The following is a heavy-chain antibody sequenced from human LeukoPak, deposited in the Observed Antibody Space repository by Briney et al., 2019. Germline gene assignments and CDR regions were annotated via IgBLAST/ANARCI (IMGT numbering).Heavy chain of an antibody. V-gene: IGHV1-8*01. CDR3: ARDGGRDGYNYDY. CDR2: MNPNSGNT. J-gene: IGHJ4*02. Sequence: ASVKVSCKASGYTFTSHDINWVRQAPGPGLEWMGWMNPNSGNTGYAQKFQGRVTMTRNTSISTAYMELSSLRSEDTAVYYCARDGGRDGYNYDYWGQGTLVTVSS. D-gene: IGHD5-24*01. CDR1: GYTFTSHD.